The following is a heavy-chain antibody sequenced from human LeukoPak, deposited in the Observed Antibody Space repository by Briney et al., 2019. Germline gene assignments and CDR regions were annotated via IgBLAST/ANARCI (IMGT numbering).Heavy chain of an antibody. V-gene: IGHV3-21*04. Sequence: PGGSLRLSCAASGFTFSSYSMNWVRQAPGKGLEWVSSISSSSSYIYYADSVKGRFTISRDNSKNTLYLQMNSLRAEDTAVYYCASGRGYSYGPQAGAFDIWGQGTMVTVSS. CDR3: ASGRGYSYGPQAGAFDI. D-gene: IGHD5-18*01. J-gene: IGHJ3*02. CDR2: ISSSSSYI. CDR1: GFTFSSYS.